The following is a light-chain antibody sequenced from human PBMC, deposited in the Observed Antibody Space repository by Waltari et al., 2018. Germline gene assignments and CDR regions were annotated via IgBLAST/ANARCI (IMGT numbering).Light chain of an antibody. V-gene: IGLV2-14*03. CDR1: ATALGASHY. J-gene: IGLJ2*01. CDR2: DVT. Sequence: QPALTHPASVSGPPGPSIPTPCSRTATALGASHYVSWYQLHPGKAPQVIIYDVTNRAAGVSHRFSASKSANTASLSISGLQPEDEADYYCSSQTLDGVVLFGGGTKLTVL. CDR3: SSQTLDGVVL.